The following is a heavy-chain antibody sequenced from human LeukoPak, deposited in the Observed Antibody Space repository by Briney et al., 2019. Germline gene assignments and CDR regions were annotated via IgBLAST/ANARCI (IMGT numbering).Heavy chain of an antibody. V-gene: IGHV3-53*01. Sequence: PGGSLRLSCAASGFTVRSNYMSWVRQAPGKGLEWVSVIYSGGSTYYADSVKGRFTISRDNSKNTMHLQMNSLRAEDTAVYYCARGYSSSWVFDYWGQGTLVTVSS. J-gene: IGHJ4*02. D-gene: IGHD6-13*01. CDR1: GFTVRSNY. CDR3: ARGYSSSWVFDY. CDR2: IYSGGST.